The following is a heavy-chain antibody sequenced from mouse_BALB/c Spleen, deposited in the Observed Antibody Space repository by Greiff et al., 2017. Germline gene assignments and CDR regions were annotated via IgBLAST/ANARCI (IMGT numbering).Heavy chain of an antibody. J-gene: IGHJ2*01. CDR2: INPSNGGT. CDR3: TRIHYYGFDY. V-gene: IGHV1S81*02. CDR1: GYTFTSYY. D-gene: IGHD1-2*01. Sequence: VKVVESGAELVKPGASVKLSCKASGYTFTSYYMYWVKQRPGQGLEWIGEINPSNGGTNFNEKFKSKATLTVDKSSSTAYMQLSSLTSEDSAVYYCTRIHYYGFDYWGQGTTLTVSS.